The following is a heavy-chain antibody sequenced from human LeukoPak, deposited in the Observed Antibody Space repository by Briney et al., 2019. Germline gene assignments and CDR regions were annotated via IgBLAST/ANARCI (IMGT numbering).Heavy chain of an antibody. D-gene: IGHD6-6*01. CDR2: INHSGST. V-gene: IGHV4-34*01. J-gene: IGHJ4*02. CDR3: ARRQNIAARRGVFDY. Sequence: SETLSLTCAVYGGSLSGYYWSWIRQPPGKGLEWIGEINHSGSTNYNPSLKSRVTISVDTSKNQFSLKLSSVTAADTAVYYCARRQNIAARRGVFDYWGQGTLVTVSS. CDR1: GGSLSGYY.